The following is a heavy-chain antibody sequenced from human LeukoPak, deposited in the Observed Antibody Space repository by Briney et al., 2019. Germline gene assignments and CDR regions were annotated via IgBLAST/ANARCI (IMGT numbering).Heavy chain of an antibody. CDR2: ISAYNGNT. J-gene: IGHJ6*02. CDR3: ARDQGSSSWSQHYYYGMDV. D-gene: IGHD6-13*01. V-gene: IGHV1-18*01. Sequence: GASVKVSCKASGYTFTSYGISWVRQAPGQGLEWMGLISAYNGNTNYAQKLQGRVTMTTDTSTSTAYMELRSLRSDDTAVYYCARDQGSSSWSQHYYYGMDVWGQGTTATVSS. CDR1: GYTFTSYG.